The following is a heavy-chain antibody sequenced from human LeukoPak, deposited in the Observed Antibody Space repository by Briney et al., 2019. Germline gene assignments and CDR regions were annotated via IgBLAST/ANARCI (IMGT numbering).Heavy chain of an antibody. CDR1: GYTFTAYY. V-gene: IGHV1-2*02. CDR3: ATVKITMNEGIDY. J-gene: IGHJ4*02. D-gene: IGHD3-22*01. CDR2: INPNSGGT. Sequence: GASVKVSCKASGYTFTAYYMHWVRQAPGQGLEWMGWINPNSGGTNYAQKFQGRVIMTRDTPISTAYMELSRLRSDDTAVYYCATVKITMNEGIDYWGQGTLVTVSS.